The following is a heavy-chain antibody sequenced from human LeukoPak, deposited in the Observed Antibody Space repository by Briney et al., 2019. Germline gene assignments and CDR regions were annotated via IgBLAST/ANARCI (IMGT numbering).Heavy chain of an antibody. CDR2: IDHSGRT. J-gene: IGHJ4*02. V-gene: IGHV4-59*01. Sequence: SETLSLTCTVSGGSFSSYYWTWIRQPPGKGLEWIGYIDHSGRTNYNPSLKSRVSISSGTSKNQFSLELSSVTAADTAVYYCARLKATVSIHAYFDSWGQGTLVTVSS. D-gene: IGHD4-17*01. CDR3: ARLKATVSIHAYFDS. CDR1: GGSFSSYY.